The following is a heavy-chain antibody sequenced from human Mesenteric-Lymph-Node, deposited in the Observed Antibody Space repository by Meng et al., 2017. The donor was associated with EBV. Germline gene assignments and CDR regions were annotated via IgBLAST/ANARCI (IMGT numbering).Heavy chain of an antibody. J-gene: IGHJ4*02. CDR3: ARGAIFGIVITYFDY. Sequence: QVKLQQWGGGLLEPSATLSLTCEASGGSFSGYHWSWIRQPPGKGLEYIGEISQSGDTTYNPSLKSRVTISVDRSRNQFSLKMASVTAADTAVYYCARGAIFGIVITYFDYWSQGTLVTVSS. V-gene: IGHV4-34*01. D-gene: IGHD3-3*02. CDR2: ISQSGDT. CDR1: GGSFSGYH.